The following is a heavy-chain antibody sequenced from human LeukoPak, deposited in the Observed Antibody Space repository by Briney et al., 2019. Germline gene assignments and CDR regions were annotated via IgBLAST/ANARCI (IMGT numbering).Heavy chain of an antibody. CDR2: ISWNSGSI. V-gene: IGHV3-9*01. D-gene: IGHD4-23*01. CDR1: GFTFDDYA. J-gene: IGHJ6*02. CDR3: AKDAGYGGNSRFDYYYYGMDV. Sequence: GGSLRLSCAASGFTFDDYAMHWVRQAPGKGLEWVSGISWNSGSIGYADSVKGRFTISRDNAKNSLYLQMNSLRAEDTALYYYAKDAGYGGNSRFDYYYYGMDVWGQGTTVTVSS.